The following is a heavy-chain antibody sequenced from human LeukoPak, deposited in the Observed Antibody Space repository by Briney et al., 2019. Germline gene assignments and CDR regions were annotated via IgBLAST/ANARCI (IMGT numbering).Heavy chain of an antibody. CDR1: GGSFSGYY. V-gene: IGHV4-34*01. J-gene: IGHJ4*02. CDR3: ARFVHYVWGSYRYRYFDY. Sequence: SETLSLTCAVYGGSFSGYYWSWIRQPPGKGLEWIGEINHSGSTNYNPSLKSRVTISVDTSKNQFSLKLSSVTAADTAVYYCARFVHYVWGSYRYRYFDYWGQGTLVTVSS. CDR2: INHSGST. D-gene: IGHD3-16*02.